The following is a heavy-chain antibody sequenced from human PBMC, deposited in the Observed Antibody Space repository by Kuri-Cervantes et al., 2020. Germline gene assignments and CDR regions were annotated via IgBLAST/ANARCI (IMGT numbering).Heavy chain of an antibody. V-gene: IGHV1-3*01. D-gene: IGHD6-13*01. CDR3: ASSGDGYSSSWYRID. Sequence: ASVKVSCKASGYTFTSYAMHWVRQAPGRRLEWMGWINAGNGNTKYSQKFQGRVTITRDTSASTAYMELSSLRSEDTAVYYCASSGDGYSSSWYRIDWGQGTLVTVSS. CDR1: GYTFTSYA. J-gene: IGHJ4*02. CDR2: INAGNGNT.